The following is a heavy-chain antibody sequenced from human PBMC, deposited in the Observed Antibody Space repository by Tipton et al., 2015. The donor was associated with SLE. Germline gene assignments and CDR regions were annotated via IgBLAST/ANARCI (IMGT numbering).Heavy chain of an antibody. V-gene: IGHV4-34*01. CDR3: ARDRDSSSSQGGFDY. CDR1: GGSFSGYY. D-gene: IGHD6-6*01. CDR2: INHSGST. Sequence: TLSLTCAVYGGSFSGYYWSWIRQPPGKGLEWIGEINHSGSTNYNPSLKSRVTISVDTSKNQFSLKLSSVTAADTAVYYCARDRDSSSSQGGFDYWGQGTLVTVPS. J-gene: IGHJ4*02.